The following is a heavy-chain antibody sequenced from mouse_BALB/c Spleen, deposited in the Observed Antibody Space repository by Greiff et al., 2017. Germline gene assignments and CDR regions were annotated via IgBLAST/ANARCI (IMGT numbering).Heavy chain of an antibody. D-gene: IGHD6-1*01. CDR3: ATGPTFAY. V-gene: IGHV3-2*02. J-gene: IGHJ3*01. Sequence: EVKLMESGPGLVKPSQSLSLTCTVTGYSITSDYAWNWIRQFPGNKLEWMGYISYSGSTSYNPSLKSRISITRDTSKNQFFLQLNSVTTEDTATYYCATGPTFAYWGQGTLVTVSA. CDR2: ISYSGST. CDR1: GYSITSDYA.